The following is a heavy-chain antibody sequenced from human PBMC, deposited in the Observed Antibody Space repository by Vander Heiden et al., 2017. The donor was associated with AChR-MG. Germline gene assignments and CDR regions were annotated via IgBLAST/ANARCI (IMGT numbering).Heavy chain of an antibody. Sequence: QVQLQASGPGLVKPSQTPPLTCTVCGASLSRGAYYWSWTRQPPPKGLEWMRCIYASGSTCYNPSLKSRLTISADTSKNQFSLKLSSVTAADPAVYYCARGDAFDIWGQVTMVTVSS. CDR2: IYASGST. CDR3: ARGDAFDI. J-gene: IGHJ3*02. CDR1: GASLSRGAYY. V-gene: IGHV4-30-4*01.